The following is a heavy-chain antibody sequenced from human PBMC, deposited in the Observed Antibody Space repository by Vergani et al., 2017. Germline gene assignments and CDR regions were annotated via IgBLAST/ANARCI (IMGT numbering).Heavy chain of an antibody. CDR3: AKGRASLVSAAINY. Sequence: QVQLVESGGGLVKPGGSLRLSCAASGFSFSDHYMTWIRQAPGKGLEWVSYISNSGNTIEYADSVKGRFSISRDNAKSSLFLQMDSLRAEDTAVYYCAKGRASLVSAAINYWGQGTLVTVSS. D-gene: IGHD2-2*01. V-gene: IGHV3-11*01. CDR2: ISNSGNTI. CDR1: GFSFSDHY. J-gene: IGHJ4*02.